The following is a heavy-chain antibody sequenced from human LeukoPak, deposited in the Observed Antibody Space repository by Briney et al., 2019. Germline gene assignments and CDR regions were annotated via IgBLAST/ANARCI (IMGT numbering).Heavy chain of an antibody. CDR2: IYYSGST. CDR3: ARGRCSTSCHKDYYYMDV. V-gene: IGHV4-59*01. D-gene: IGHD2-2*02. CDR1: GGSISSYY. J-gene: IGHJ6*03. Sequence: PSETLSLTCTVSGGSISSYYWSWIRQPPGKGLEWIGYIYYSGSTNYNPSLKSRVTISVDTSKNQFSLKLSSVTAADTAVYYCARGRCSTSCHKDYYYMDVWGKGTTVTVSS.